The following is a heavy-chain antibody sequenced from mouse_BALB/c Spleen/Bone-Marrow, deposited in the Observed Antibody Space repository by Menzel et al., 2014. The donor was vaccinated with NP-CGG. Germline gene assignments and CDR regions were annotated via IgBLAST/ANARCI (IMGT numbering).Heavy chain of an antibody. D-gene: IGHD2-4*01. J-gene: IGHJ4*01. CDR3: TRVDYPYVPKDY. CDR2: IYPGSGST. Sequence: LQQSGSELVRPGASVKLSCKASGYTFTSYWMHWVKQRPGQGLEWIGNIYPGSGSTNYDEKFKNKATLTVDTSSSAAYMQLRSLTSMDFEVYYWTRVDYPYVPKDYWGQ. CDR1: GYTFTSYW. V-gene: IGHV1S22*01.